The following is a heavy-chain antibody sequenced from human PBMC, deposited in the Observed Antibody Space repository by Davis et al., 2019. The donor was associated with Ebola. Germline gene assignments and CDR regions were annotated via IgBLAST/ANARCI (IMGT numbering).Heavy chain of an antibody. D-gene: IGHD5-18*01. V-gene: IGHV3-23*01. J-gene: IGHJ4*02. CDR3: AKEGWIRLHMRH. Sequence: GESLKISCAASGFTFSSYAMSWGRQAPGKGLEWVSAISGSGGSTYYADSVKGRFTISRDNSKNTLYLEMNSLRAEDTALYYCAKEGWIRLHMRHWGQGTPVTVSS. CDR1: GFTFSSYA. CDR2: ISGSGGST.